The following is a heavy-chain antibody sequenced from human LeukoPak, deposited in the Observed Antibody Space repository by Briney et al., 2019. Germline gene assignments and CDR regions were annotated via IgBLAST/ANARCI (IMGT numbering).Heavy chain of an antibody. V-gene: IGHV3-23*01. CDR3: ARDPGVVAFHYFDF. J-gene: IGHJ4*02. CDR1: GFTFSSHA. D-gene: IGHD3-3*01. CDR2: IGSLGSST. Sequence: GGSLRLSCAASGFTFSSHAMAWVRQAPGKGLEWVSAIGSLGSSTYYGDSVKGRFTISRDNSKNTVYLQMDSLRVEDTAVYYCARDPGVVAFHYFDFWGQGTLITVSS.